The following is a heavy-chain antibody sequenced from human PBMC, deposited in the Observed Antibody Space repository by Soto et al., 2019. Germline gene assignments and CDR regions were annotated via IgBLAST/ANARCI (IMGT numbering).Heavy chain of an antibody. CDR3: TRHEGGAAHERPLDY. D-gene: IGHD3-16*01. Sequence: ETLSLTCTVSGGSISSYYWSWIRQPPGKGLEWIGYIYYSATTNYNPSLKSRVTISVDTYKNQFSLKLTSVTAADTAVYYCTRHEGGAAHERPLDYWGQGTLVTVSS. CDR1: GGSISSYY. J-gene: IGHJ4*02. CDR2: IYYSATT. V-gene: IGHV4-59*01.